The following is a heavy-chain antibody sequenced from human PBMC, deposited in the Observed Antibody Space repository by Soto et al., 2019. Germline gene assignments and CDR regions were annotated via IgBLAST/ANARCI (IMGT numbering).Heavy chain of an antibody. V-gene: IGHV4-39*01. D-gene: IGHD3-22*01. J-gene: IGHJ5*02. CDR3: ARSNSGYYKWFDP. CDR2: MFYSGNT. Sequence: SETLSLTCTVSGDSISSSTYYWGWIRQPPGKGLEWIGSMFYSGNTYYNPSLKSRVTLSIDTSKNQFSLKLSSVSAADTAIYYCARSNSGYYKWFDPWGQGTLVTVSS. CDR1: GDSISSSTYY.